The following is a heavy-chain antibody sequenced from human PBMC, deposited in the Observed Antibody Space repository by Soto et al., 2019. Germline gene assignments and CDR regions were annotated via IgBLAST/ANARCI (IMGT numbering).Heavy chain of an antibody. CDR1: GGSINSGSFY. D-gene: IGHD1-1*01. J-gene: IGHJ3*02. CDR2: IFYSGST. CDR3: ARENGNRNNAVDI. Sequence: SETLSLTCNVSGGSINSGSFYWSWIRQPPGKGLEWIGYIFYSGSTKYNHSLKSRATILVDPSRRRFSLRLASVTAADTAVYYCARENGNRNNAVDIWGQGTRVTAS. V-gene: IGHV4-61*01.